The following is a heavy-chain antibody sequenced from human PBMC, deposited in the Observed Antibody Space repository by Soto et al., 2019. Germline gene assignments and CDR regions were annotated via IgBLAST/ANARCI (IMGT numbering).Heavy chain of an antibody. CDR3: ARGPFSPEDWFEP. CDR2: IFYSGKI. CDR1: VGSISSYY. J-gene: IGHJ5*02. V-gene: IGHV4-59*01. Sequence: SETLSLTCTVSVGSISSYYWSWIRQPPGKGLEWIGYIFYSGKIDYNPSLKSRVTMSVDMSKNQISLKLTSVSAADTAVYYCARGPFSPEDWFEPWGQGTLVTVS.